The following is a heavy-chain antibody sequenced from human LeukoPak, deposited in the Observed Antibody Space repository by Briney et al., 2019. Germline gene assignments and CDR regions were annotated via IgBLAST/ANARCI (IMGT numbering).Heavy chain of an antibody. CDR1: GGSISSGDYY. J-gene: IGHJ4*02. Sequence: SQTLSLTCTVSGGSISSGDYYWSWIRQPPGKGLEWIGYIYYSGSTYYNPSLKSRVTISVDTSKNQFSLKLSSVTAADTAVYYCARIRRDSYNYDYWGQGTLVTVSS. D-gene: IGHD5-24*01. CDR3: ARIRRDSYNYDY. CDR2: IYYSGST. V-gene: IGHV4-30-4*01.